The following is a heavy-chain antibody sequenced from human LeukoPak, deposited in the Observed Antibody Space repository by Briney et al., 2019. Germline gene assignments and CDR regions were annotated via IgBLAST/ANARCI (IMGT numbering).Heavy chain of an antibody. CDR3: ARRFITVTTPAFDY. Sequence: GGSLRLSCAASGFAVSTNYMSWVRQAPGKGLEWVSVISGSGGNTYYADSVKGRFTISRDNSKNTLYLQMNSLRAEDTAVYYCARRFITVTTPAFDYWGQGTLVTVSS. CDR2: ISGSGGNT. CDR1: GFAVSTNY. D-gene: IGHD4-17*01. J-gene: IGHJ4*02. V-gene: IGHV3-23*01.